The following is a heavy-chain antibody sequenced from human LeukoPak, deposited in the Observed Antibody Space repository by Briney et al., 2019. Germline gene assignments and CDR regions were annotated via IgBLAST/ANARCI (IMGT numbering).Heavy chain of an antibody. CDR1: GFTFSSYG. V-gene: IGHV3-30*18. CDR2: ISFDGSKK. J-gene: IGHJ3*02. D-gene: IGHD2-8*01. CDR3: AKGRQEWWAFDALDI. Sequence: GGSLRLSCAASGFTFSSYGMHWVRQPPGKALEWVALISFDGSKKFYADSVKGRSTTSRDNSKNTLYLQMNSLIPDDTAVFSCAKGRQEWWAFDALDIWGEGTMVTVSS.